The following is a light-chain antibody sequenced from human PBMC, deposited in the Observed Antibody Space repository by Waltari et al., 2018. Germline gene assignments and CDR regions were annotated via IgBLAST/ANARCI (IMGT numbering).Light chain of an antibody. CDR1: TSNIGKNS. V-gene: IGLV1-51*01. CDR2: DDH. Sequence: SVLTQTPSVSAAPGQRVTISCSGSTSNIGKNSVSWYQQLPGAAPKLLISDDHKRPSGTPDRFSGYKSGTSATLAITGLQTEDEADYFCGAWDGSLTLYVFGPGTRVTVL. J-gene: IGLJ1*01. CDR3: GAWDGSLTLYV.